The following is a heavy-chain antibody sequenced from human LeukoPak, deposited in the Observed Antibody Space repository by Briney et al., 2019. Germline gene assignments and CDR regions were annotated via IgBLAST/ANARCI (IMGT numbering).Heavy chain of an antibody. D-gene: IGHD3-10*01. CDR3: AGTGEWFGDAFDI. V-gene: IGHV3-21*01. CDR1: GFTFSSYS. Sequence: KAGGSLRLSCAASGFTFSSYSMNWVRQAPGKGLEWVSSISSSSSYIYYADSVKGRFTISRDNAKNSLYLQMNSLRAEDTAVYYCAGTGEWFGDAFDIWGQGTMVTVSS. J-gene: IGHJ3*02. CDR2: ISSSSSYI.